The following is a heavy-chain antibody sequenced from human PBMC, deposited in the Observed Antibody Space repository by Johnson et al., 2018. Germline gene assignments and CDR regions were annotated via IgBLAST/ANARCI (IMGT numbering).Heavy chain of an antibody. Sequence: QVQLQESGGGVVQPGRSLRLSCAASGFSFSSYVMHWVRQAPGEGLEWVANIWSDGGNINYGDAVKGRFTISRDNSKNTLYLERNSLRVEVTAVYYWGSELGAGPTALCFDFWGRGTMVTVSS. CDR1: GFSFSSYV. D-gene: IGHD2-21*02. CDR3: GSELGAGPTALCFDF. CDR2: IWSDGGNI. J-gene: IGHJ3*01. V-gene: IGHV3-33*01.